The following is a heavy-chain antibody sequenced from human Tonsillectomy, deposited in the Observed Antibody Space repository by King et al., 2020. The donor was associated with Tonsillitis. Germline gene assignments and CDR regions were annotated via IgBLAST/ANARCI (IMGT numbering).Heavy chain of an antibody. CDR2: ISYDGSIT. V-gene: IGHV3-30*04. D-gene: IGHD6-19*01. CDR3: ARDRGGDSSAALDY. Sequence: VQLVESGGGVVQPGRSLRLSCAASGFAFSNYAIHWVRQAPGKGLEWVAVISYDGSITYYADSVKGRFTISRDTSKNTLYLQMNSLRAEDTAVYYCARDRGGDSSAALDYWGQGALVTVSS. J-gene: IGHJ4*02. CDR1: GFAFSNYA.